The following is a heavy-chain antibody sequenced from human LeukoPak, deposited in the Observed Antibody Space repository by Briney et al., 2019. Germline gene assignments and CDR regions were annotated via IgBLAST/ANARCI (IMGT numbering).Heavy chain of an antibody. CDR3: ASGGSWAYYFDY. J-gene: IGHJ4*02. CDR2: IYYSGST. D-gene: IGHD6-13*01. Sequence: PSETLSLTCTVSGGSISSYYWSWIRQPPGKGLEWIGSIYYSGSTYYNPSLKSRVTISVDTSKNQFSLKLSSVTAADTAVYYCASGGSWAYYFDYWGQGTLVTVSS. CDR1: GGSISSYY. V-gene: IGHV4-59*05.